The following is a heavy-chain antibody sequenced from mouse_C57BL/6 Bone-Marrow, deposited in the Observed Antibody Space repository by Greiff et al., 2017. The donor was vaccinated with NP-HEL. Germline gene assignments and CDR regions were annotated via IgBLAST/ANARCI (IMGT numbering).Heavy chain of an antibody. Sequence: QVQLQQPGAELVKPGASVKMSCKASGYTFTSYWITWVKQRPGQGLEWIGDIYPGSGSTNYNEKFKSKATLTVDTSSSTAYMQLSSLTSEDSAVYYCAIAPITTVVSAVFAYWGQGTLVTVSA. CDR2: IYPGSGST. D-gene: IGHD1-1*01. CDR1: GYTFTSYW. V-gene: IGHV1-55*01. J-gene: IGHJ3*01. CDR3: AIAPITTVVSAVFAY.